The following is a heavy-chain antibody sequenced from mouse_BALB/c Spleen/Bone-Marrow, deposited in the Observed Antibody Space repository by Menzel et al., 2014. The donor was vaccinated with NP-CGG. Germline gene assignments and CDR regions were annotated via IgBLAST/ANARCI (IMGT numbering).Heavy chain of an antibody. V-gene: IGHV2-9*02. D-gene: IGHD1-1*01. Sequence: QVQLKESGPGLVAPSQSLCITCTVSGFSLTSYGVHWVRQPPGKGLEWLGVIWAGGSTNYNSALMSRLSISKDNSKSQVFLKMNSLQTDDTAMYYCAREGGYYYGSRVAWFAYWGQGTLVTVSA. CDR1: GFSLTSYG. CDR3: AREGGYYYGSRVAWFAY. J-gene: IGHJ3*01. CDR2: IWAGGST.